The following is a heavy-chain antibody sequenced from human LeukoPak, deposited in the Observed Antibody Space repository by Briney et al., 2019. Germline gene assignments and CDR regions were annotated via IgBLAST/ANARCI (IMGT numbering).Heavy chain of an antibody. CDR2: ISYSGST. V-gene: IGHV4-59*01. J-gene: IGHJ5*02. Sequence: SETLSLTCTVSGASIRTFYWTWIRHPPGKGLEWIAYISYSGSTTYNPSLKSRVTISLDTSKNQFSLNLNSLTAADTAVYYCARGIGNSRGTRFDPWGQGTLVTVSS. CDR3: ARGIGNSRGTRFDP. D-gene: IGHD3-22*01. CDR1: GASIRTFY.